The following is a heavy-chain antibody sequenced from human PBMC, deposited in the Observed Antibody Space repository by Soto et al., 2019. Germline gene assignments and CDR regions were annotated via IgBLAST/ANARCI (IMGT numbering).Heavy chain of an antibody. V-gene: IGHV4-34*01. Sequence: PSETLSLTCAVYGGSFSGHSWTWIRQSPGKGLEWIGDINHSGRVNYSPSLKSRVTISLDTSKNQFSLTLSAVTAADTAIYYCSTRAYDTNGYYRFDPWGQGTLVTVSS. CDR2: INHSGRV. D-gene: IGHD3-22*01. J-gene: IGHJ5*01. CDR3: STRAYDTNGYYRFDP. CDR1: GGSFSGHS.